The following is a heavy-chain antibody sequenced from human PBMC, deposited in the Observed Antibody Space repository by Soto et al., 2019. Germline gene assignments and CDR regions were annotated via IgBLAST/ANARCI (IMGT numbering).Heavy chain of an antibody. CDR2: IVVGSGNT. CDR1: GFTFTSSA. V-gene: IGHV1-58*02. CDR3: AAPYSSGMGAFDI. D-gene: IGHD6-19*01. J-gene: IGHJ3*02. Sequence: SVKVSCKASGFTFTSSAMQWVRQARGQRLEWIGWIVVGSGNTNYAQKFQERVTITRDMSTSTAYMELSSLRSEDTAVYYCAAPYSSGMGAFDIWGQGTMVTVSS.